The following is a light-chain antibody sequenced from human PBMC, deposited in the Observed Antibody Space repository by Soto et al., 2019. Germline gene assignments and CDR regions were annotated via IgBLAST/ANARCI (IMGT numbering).Light chain of an antibody. CDR2: DAS. CDR1: QSFSIY. V-gene: IGKV3-11*01. Sequence: DIVLTQSPATLFLSPGERATLSCRASQSFSIYLAWYQQKPGQAPRLLIYDASNRATGIPARFSGSGSGTDFTLTISSLEPEDFVVYYCQQRSNWPPTFGQGTKVEIK. J-gene: IGKJ1*01. CDR3: QQRSNWPPT.